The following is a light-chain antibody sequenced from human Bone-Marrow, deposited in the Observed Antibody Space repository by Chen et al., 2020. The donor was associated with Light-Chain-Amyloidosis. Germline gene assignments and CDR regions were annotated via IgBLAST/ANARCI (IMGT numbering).Light chain of an antibody. CDR3: SSYTITNTLV. CDR2: EVT. CDR1: SSDVGGDNH. J-gene: IGLJ1*01. V-gene: IGLV2-14*01. Sequence: QSALTQPASVSGSPGQSITISCTGTSSDVGGDNHVSWYQQTPDKAPKLMIYEVTTRPSWVPDRFSGSKSDNTASLTISGLQTEDEADYFCSSYTITNTLVFGSGTRVTVL.